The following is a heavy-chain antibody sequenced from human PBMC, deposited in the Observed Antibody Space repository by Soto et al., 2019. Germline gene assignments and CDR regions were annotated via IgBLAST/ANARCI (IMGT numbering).Heavy chain of an antibody. CDR1: GFTFRSYS. CDR2: ISSSSSYI. Sequence: EVQLVESGGGLVKPEGSLRLSCAASGFTFRSYSMNWVRQAPGKGLEWVSSISSSSSYIYYADSVKGRFTISRDNAKNSLYLQMNSLRAEDTAVYYCARGEVVVAAGTDYWGQGTLVTVSS. CDR3: ARGEVVVAAGTDY. J-gene: IGHJ4*02. V-gene: IGHV3-21*01. D-gene: IGHD2-15*01.